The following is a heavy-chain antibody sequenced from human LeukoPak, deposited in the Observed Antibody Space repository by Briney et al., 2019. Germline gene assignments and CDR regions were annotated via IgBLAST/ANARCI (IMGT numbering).Heavy chain of an antibody. CDR1: GYTFTSYG. CDR2: ISAYNGNT. V-gene: IGHV1-18*01. CDR3: ARPKDSGSHLFLFDY. D-gene: IGHD1-26*01. J-gene: IGHJ4*02. Sequence: ASVKVSCKASGYTFTSYGISWVRQAPGQGLEWMGWISAYNGNTNYAQKLQGRVTMTTDTSTSTAYMELRSLRSDDTAVYYCARPKDSGSHLFLFDYWGQGTLVTVSS.